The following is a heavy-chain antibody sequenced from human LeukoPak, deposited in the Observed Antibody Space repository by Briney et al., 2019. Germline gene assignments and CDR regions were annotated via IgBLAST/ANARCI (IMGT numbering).Heavy chain of an antibody. CDR3: ASGFRGQLGYFDY. J-gene: IGHJ4*02. V-gene: IGHV4-59*01. D-gene: IGHD1-1*01. CDR2: IYNSENT. Sequence: PSETLSLTCAVSGGSISGYFWSWIRQPPGKGLEWIGYIYNSENTNYKPSLKSRVTLLVDTSKNHFSLKLRSVTAADTAIYYCASGFRGQLGYFDYWGRGTLVTVSS. CDR1: GGSISGYF.